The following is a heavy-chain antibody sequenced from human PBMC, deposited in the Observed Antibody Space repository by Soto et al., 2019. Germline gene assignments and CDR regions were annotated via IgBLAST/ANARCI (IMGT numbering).Heavy chain of an antibody. J-gene: IGHJ4*02. CDR3: ATESGSTYGYFDY. Sequence: PSETLSLTCTVSGGSVTSDEDYWSWISQSPGKGLEWIGYISNSGSTGYNPSLKTRLSMSVDRSKNQFTLRLTSVTAADTAVYFCATESGSTYGYFDYWGQGTQVTVSS. V-gene: IGHV4-30-4*01. CDR1: GGSVTSDEDY. D-gene: IGHD5-18*01. CDR2: ISNSGST.